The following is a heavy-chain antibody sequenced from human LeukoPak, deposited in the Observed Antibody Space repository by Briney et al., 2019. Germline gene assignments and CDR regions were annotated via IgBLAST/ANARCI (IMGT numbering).Heavy chain of an antibody. Sequence: GGSLRLSCAASGFTVSGNYMSWVRQAPGKGLEWVSIIYSDGSTYYADSVKGRFTISRDNSKNTLYLQMNSLTAEDTAVYYCARANSATIPGVDPWGQGTLVTVSS. D-gene: IGHD1-26*01. CDR1: GFTVSGNY. V-gene: IGHV3-53*01. J-gene: IGHJ5*02. CDR2: IYSDGST. CDR3: ARANSATIPGVDP.